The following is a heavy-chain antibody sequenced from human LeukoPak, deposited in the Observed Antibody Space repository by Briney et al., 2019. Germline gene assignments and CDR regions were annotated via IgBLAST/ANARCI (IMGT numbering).Heavy chain of an antibody. J-gene: IGHJ6*02. V-gene: IGHV3-43*02. Sequence: GGSLSLSCAASGFTIGPYAMYWVRQGPGRGLEWVSVIKADGSGTFYADSVRGRFTTSRDNSKNSLYLQMNSLTSEDTALYYCATWAFYHNLDVWGQGTTVIVSS. CDR1: GFTIGPYA. D-gene: IGHD2/OR15-2a*01. CDR2: IKADGSGT. CDR3: ATWAFYHNLDV.